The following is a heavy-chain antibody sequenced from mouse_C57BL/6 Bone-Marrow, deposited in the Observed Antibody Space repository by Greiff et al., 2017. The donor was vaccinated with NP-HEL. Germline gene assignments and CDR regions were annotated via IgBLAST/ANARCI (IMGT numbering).Heavy chain of an antibody. D-gene: IGHD2-1*01. V-gene: IGHV1-63*01. Sequence: VKLMESGAELVRPGTSVKMSCKASGYTFTNYWIGWAKQRPGHGLEWIGDIYPGGGYTNYNEKFKGKATLTADKSSSTAYMQFSSLTSEDSAIYYCARKDYYGNWFAYWGQGTLVTVSA. CDR1: GYTFTNYW. CDR3: ARKDYYGNWFAY. CDR2: IYPGGGYT. J-gene: IGHJ3*01.